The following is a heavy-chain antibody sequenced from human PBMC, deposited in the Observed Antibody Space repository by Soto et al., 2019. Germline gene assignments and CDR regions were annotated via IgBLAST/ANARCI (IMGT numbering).Heavy chain of an antibody. CDR3: AKVPMYYYDSSGYSGIGL. Sequence: LRLSCAASGFTFSSYAMSWVRQAPGKGLEWVSAISGSGGSTYYADSVKGRFTISRDNSKNTLYLQMNSLRAEDTAVYYCAKVPMYYYDSSGYSGIGLWGQGTLVTVSS. CDR2: ISGSGGST. J-gene: IGHJ5*02. D-gene: IGHD3-22*01. CDR1: GFTFSSYA. V-gene: IGHV3-23*01.